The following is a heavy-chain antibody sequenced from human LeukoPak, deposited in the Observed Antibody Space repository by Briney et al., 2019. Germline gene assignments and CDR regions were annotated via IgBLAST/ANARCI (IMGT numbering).Heavy chain of an antibody. D-gene: IGHD5-12*01. V-gene: IGHV1-2*02. CDR2: INPNSGGT. J-gene: IGHJ4*02. Sequence: ASVRVSCKASGYTFTGYYMHWVRQAPGQGPEWMGWINPNSGGTNYAQKFQGRVTMTRDTSISTAYMELSRLRSDDTAVYYCARDNPYDIVALYYFDYWGQGTLVTVSS. CDR1: GYTFTGYY. CDR3: ARDNPYDIVALYYFDY.